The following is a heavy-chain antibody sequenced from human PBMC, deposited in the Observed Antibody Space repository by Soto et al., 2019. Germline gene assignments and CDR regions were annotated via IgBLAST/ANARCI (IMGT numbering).Heavy chain of an antibody. J-gene: IGHJ6*02. D-gene: IGHD2-21*02. Sequence: SETLSLTCTVSGGSVSSDSYFWNWIRQPPGKGLEWIGYIYDSGTTYYSPSLKSRATISVDTSKDQFSLKLTSVTAADTAVYYCARDLWGYCGTDCYPLDVWGQGTTVTVSS. CDR1: GGSVSSDSYF. CDR3: ARDLWGYCGTDCYPLDV. V-gene: IGHV4-61*01. CDR2: IYDSGTT.